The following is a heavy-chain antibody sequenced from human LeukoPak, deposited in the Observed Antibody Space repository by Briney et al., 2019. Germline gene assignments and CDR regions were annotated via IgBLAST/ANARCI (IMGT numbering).Heavy chain of an antibody. CDR3: ASNYGSYYYYMDV. CDR1: GGSISSYY. J-gene: IGHJ6*03. D-gene: IGHD4-11*01. Sequence: SETLSLTCTVSGGSISSYYWSWIRQPPGKGLEWIGYIYYSGSTNYNPSLKSRVTISVDTSKNQFSLKLSSVTAADTAVYYCASNYGSYYYYMDVWGKGTTVTVSS. V-gene: IGHV4-59*08. CDR2: IYYSGST.